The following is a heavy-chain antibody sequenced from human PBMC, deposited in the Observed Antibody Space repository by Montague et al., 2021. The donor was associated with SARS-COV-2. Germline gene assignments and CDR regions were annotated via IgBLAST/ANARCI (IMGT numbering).Heavy chain of an antibody. D-gene: IGHD3-10*01. V-gene: IGHV3-74*01. CDR2: INSDGSST. CDR1: GFTFSSYW. Sequence: SLRLSCAASGFTFSSYWMHWVRQAPGKGLVWVSRINSDGSSTSYADSVEGRFTNSRDNAKNTLYLQMNSLRAEDTAVYYCTRDIRFYYGSGSPYGDLDYWGQGTLVTVSS. CDR3: TRDIRFYYGSGSPYGDLDY. J-gene: IGHJ4*02.